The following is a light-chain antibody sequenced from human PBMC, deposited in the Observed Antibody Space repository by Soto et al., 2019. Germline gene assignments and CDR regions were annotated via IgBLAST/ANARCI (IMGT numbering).Light chain of an antibody. J-gene: IGLJ1*01. CDR1: SSDVGGYNY. V-gene: IGLV2-14*01. CDR3: SSYTISSTYV. CDR2: EVS. Sequence: QSALTQPASVSGSPGQSITISCTGTSSDVGGYNYVSWYQQHPGKAPKLMIYEVSNRPSGVSYRVSGSKSGNTASLTISGLQAEDEAKYQCSSYTISSTYVFGTGTKVTVL.